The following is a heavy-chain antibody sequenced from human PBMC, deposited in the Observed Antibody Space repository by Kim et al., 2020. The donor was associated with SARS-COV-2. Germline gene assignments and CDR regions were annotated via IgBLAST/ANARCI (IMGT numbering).Heavy chain of an antibody. CDR2: INRDNGYT. V-gene: IGHV1-3*01. CDR3: AIGPDCGGDFFLFD. J-gene: IGHJ4*01. CDR1: GYTFTSYT. D-gene: IGHD2-21*02. Sequence: ASVKVSYKASGYTFTSYTIHWVRQAPGQRLEWMGWINRDNGYTKYSQKFKGKITITRDTSASTAYMELTSLRSEDTALYYCAIGPDCGGDFFLFD.